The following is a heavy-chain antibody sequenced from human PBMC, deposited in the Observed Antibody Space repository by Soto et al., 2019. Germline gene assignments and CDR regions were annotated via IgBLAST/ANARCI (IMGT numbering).Heavy chain of an antibody. CDR2: IYHSGST. D-gene: IGHD3-16*02. Sequence: QVQLQESGPGLVKPSGTLSLTCAVSGGSISSSNWWSWVRQPPGKGLEWIGEIYHSGSTNYNPSLKIRVTISVDKSKNQFSLKLSSVTAADTAVYYCASLAGITFGGVILDAFDIWGQGTMVTVSS. J-gene: IGHJ3*02. CDR3: ASLAGITFGGVILDAFDI. V-gene: IGHV4-4*02. CDR1: GGSISSSNW.